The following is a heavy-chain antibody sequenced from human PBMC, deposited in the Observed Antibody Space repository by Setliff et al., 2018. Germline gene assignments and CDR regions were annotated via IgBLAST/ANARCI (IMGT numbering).Heavy chain of an antibody. V-gene: IGHV1-18*01. D-gene: IGHD1-26*01. CDR1: GYTFTRYG. CDR2: ISVYNSNT. J-gene: IGHJ4*02. Sequence: ASVKVSCKASGYTFTRYGISWVRQAPGQGLEWMGWISVYNSNTNYAEKLRGRVTMTTDTSTSTAYVELRSLRSDDTAVYFCARGGPFSVGATPGGFDYWGQGTLVTVSS. CDR3: ARGGPFSVGATPGGFDY.